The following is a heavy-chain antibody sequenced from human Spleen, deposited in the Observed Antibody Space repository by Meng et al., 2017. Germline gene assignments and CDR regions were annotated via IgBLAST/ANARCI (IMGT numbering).Heavy chain of an antibody. CDR1: CGSVISGSDL. CDR3: ARVVVSVLRASGWWFDL. Sequence: GERQESGPGLVWTFETLSPTCTVSCGSVISGSDLWCWIRQPAGKGVEWIGYIYYSGNTNCNPSLKSRVTISLDTSKNQFSLKLSSATAADTAVYYCARVVVSVLRASGWWFDLWGRGTLVTVSS. J-gene: IGHJ2*01. V-gene: IGHV4-61*01. D-gene: IGHD2-15*01. CDR2: IYYSGNT.